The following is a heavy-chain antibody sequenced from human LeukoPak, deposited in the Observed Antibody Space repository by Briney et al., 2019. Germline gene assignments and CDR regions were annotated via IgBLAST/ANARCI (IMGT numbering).Heavy chain of an antibody. Sequence: PGGPLRLSCAASGFTFTSYAMSWVRQAPGKGLEWVSVLTGDGNTYYADSVKGRFTNSRDDSKNTLFLQMNSLRAEDTAVYFCAKVKWKLIGYFDYWGQGTLVTVSS. J-gene: IGHJ4*02. V-gene: IGHV3-23*01. CDR1: GFTFTSYA. D-gene: IGHD1-20*01. CDR3: AKVKWKLIGYFDY. CDR2: LTGDGNT.